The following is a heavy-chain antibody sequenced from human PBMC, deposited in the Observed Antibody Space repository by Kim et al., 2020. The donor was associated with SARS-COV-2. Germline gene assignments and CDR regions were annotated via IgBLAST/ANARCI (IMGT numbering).Heavy chain of an antibody. D-gene: IGHD3-16*01. V-gene: IGHV3-48*02. CDR3: ARGRGRPYYFDY. CDR2: ISSSSNTI. Sequence: GGSLRLSCAASGFTFSNYSMNWVRQAPGKGLEWVSYISSSSNTIYYADSVKGRFTISRDNAKDSLYLQMNSLRDEDTAVYYCARGRGRPYYFDYWGQGTLVTVSS. J-gene: IGHJ4*02. CDR1: GFTFSNYS.